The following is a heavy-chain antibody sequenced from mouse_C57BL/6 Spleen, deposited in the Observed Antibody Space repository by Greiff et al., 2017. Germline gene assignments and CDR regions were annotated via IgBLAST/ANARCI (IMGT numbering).Heavy chain of an antibody. D-gene: IGHD1-1*01. J-gene: IGHJ2*01. CDR2: IDPSDSYT. CDR3: ARRDTTEGFFDC. CDR1: GYTFTSYW. V-gene: IGHV1-50*01. Sequence: QVQLQQPGAELVQPGASVKLSCKASGYTFTSYWMQWVKQRPGQGLEWIGEIDPSDSYTNYNEKFKGKAIWTVDTSSVTAYMQLSSLTSEDSSVYYCARRDTTEGFFDCWGQGTTLTVSS.